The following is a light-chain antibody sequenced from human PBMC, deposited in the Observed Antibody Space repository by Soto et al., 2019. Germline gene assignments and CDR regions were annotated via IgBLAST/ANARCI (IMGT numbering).Light chain of an antibody. V-gene: IGKV3D-20*02. CDR2: GTS. CDR1: QTISNFH. Sequence: EIVVTQSPGTLSLSPGDRATLSCRTSQTISNFHLAWYQQKPGRSPRLLIYGTSTRATGGIADRFSGSGSGTDFTLTISRLEPEDFAVYYCQQRSNWLTFGGGTKVEIK. CDR3: QQRSNWLT. J-gene: IGKJ4*01.